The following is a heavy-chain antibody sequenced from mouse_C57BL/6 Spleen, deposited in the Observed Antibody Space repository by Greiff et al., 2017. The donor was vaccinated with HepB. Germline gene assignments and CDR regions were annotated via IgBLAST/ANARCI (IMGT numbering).Heavy chain of an antibody. CDR1: GFSFNTYA. Sequence: EVQVVESGGGLVQPKGSLKLSCAASGFSFNTYAMNWVRQAPGKGLEWVARIRSKSNNYATYYADSVKDRFTISRDDSESMLYLQMNNLKTEDTAMYYCVRTNYYGSSYFDYWGQGTTLTVSS. J-gene: IGHJ2*01. CDR3: VRTNYYGSSYFDY. CDR2: IRSKSNNYAT. V-gene: IGHV10-1*01. D-gene: IGHD1-1*01.